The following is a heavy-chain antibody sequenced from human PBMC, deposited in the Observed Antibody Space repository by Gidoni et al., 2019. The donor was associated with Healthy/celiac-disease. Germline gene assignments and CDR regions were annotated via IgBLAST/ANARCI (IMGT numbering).Heavy chain of an antibody. V-gene: IGHV4-39*01. J-gene: IGHJ5*02. CDR2: IYYSGST. Sequence: QLQLQESGPGLVKPSETLSPTFTVPGGHISSSSSYWGWIRQPPGKGLAWIGSIYYSGSTYYNPSLKSRVTISVDTSKNQFSLKLSSVTAADTAVYYCARVNPYDFWSGYPPVWFDPWGQGTLVTVSS. CDR1: GGHISSSSSY. D-gene: IGHD3-3*01. CDR3: ARVNPYDFWSGYPPVWFDP.